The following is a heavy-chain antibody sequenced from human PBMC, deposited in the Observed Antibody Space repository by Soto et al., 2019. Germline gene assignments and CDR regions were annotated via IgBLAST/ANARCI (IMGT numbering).Heavy chain of an antibody. Sequence: GASVKVSCKASGYTFTSYGICWVRQAPGQGLEWMGWISAYNGNTNYAQKLQGRVTMTTDTSTSTAYMELRSLRSDDTAVYYCARVIEDGYSNYESDWFDPWGQGTLVTVSS. D-gene: IGHD4-4*01. J-gene: IGHJ5*02. CDR2: ISAYNGNT. CDR1: GYTFTSYG. CDR3: ARVIEDGYSNYESDWFDP. V-gene: IGHV1-18*01.